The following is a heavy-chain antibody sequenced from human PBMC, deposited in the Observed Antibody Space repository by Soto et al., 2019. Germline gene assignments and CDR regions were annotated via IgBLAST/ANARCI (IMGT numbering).Heavy chain of an antibody. Sequence: SLRLSCAASGFTFDDYAMHWVRQAPGKGLEWVSGISWNSGSIGYADSVKGRFTISRDNAKNSLYLQMNSLRAEDTALYYCAKDEVYCSGGSCYFPHTQAAFDIWGQGTMVT. V-gene: IGHV3-9*01. J-gene: IGHJ3*02. CDR1: GFTFDDYA. CDR2: ISWNSGSI. CDR3: AKDEVYCSGGSCYFPHTQAAFDI. D-gene: IGHD2-15*01.